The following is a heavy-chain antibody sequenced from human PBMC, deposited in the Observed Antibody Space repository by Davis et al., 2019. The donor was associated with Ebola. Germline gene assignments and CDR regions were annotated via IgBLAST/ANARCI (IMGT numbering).Heavy chain of an antibody. J-gene: IGHJ3*01. CDR3: ARDGCSSTSCYIQSAFDL. V-gene: IGHV3-23*01. CDR1: GFTFSSYA. D-gene: IGHD2-2*01. CDR2: ISGRDGST. Sequence: GESLKISCAASGFTFSSYAMSWVRQAPGKGLEWVSAISGRDGSTYYADSVKGRFTVSRDNTKDSLYLQMNSLRADDTAVYYCARDGCSSTSCYIQSAFDLWGQGTMITVSS.